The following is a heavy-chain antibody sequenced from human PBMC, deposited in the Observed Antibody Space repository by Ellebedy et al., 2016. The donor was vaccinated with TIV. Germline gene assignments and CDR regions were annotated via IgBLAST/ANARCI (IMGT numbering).Heavy chain of an antibody. Sequence: ASVKVSCKASGYTFTSYGISWVRQAPGQGLEWMGWISAYNGNTNYAQKLQGRVTMTTDTSTSTAYMELRSLRSDDTAVYYCARDRFHRDPYYYYGMDVWGQGTTVTVSS. CDR2: ISAYNGNT. CDR1: GYTFTSYG. V-gene: IGHV1-18*04. CDR3: ARDRFHRDPYYYYGMDV. D-gene: IGHD3-3*01. J-gene: IGHJ6*02.